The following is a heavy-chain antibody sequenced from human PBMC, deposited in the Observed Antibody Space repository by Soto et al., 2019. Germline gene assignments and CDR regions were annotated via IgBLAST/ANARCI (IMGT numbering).Heavy chain of an antibody. CDR3: ARDRDDYGSGNYYNRIDF. Sequence: QVQLVQSGAEVKKPGSSVKVSCKASGGIFSTYAISWLRRAPGQGLEWMGGIIPIFGTPNYAQQFHGRVTIPADESTSTAYMELSRLRSEDTAVYYCARDRDDYGSGNYYNRIDFWGQGTLVTVSS. CDR1: GGIFSTYA. D-gene: IGHD3-10*01. CDR2: IIPIFGTP. V-gene: IGHV1-69*01. J-gene: IGHJ4*02.